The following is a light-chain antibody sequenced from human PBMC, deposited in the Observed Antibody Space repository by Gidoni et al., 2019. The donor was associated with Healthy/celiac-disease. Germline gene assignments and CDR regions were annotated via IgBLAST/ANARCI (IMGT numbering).Light chain of an antibody. CDR1: QSVSSN. Sequence: DIVMTQSPATLSVSPGERATLSCRASQSVSSNLAWYQQKPGQAPRLLIYGASTRATGIPARFSGSGSGTEFTLTISSLQSEDFAVYYCQQYNNWPRTFGQGTKVLNQT. CDR2: GAS. J-gene: IGKJ1*01. V-gene: IGKV3-15*01. CDR3: QQYNNWPRT.